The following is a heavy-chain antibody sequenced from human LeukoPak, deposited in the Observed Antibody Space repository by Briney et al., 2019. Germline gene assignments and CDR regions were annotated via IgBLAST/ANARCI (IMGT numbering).Heavy chain of an antibody. J-gene: IGHJ6*03. CDR2: ISAYNGNT. Sequence: ASVKVSCKASGYTFTSYGISWVRQAPGQGLEWMGWISAYNGNTNYAQKFQGRVTMTRNTSISTAYMELSSLRSEDTAMYYCARTRYYYYMDVWGKGTTVTVSS. CDR1: GYTFTSYG. V-gene: IGHV1-18*01. CDR3: ARTRYYYYMDV.